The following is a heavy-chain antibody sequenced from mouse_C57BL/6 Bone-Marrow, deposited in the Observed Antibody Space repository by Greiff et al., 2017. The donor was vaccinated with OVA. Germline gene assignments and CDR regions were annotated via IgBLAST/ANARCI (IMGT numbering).Heavy chain of an antibody. D-gene: IGHD1-1*01. Sequence: LVKPGASVKISCKASGYSFTDYNMNWVKQSNGKSLEWIGVINPNYGTTSYNQKFKGKATLTVDQSSSTAYMQLNSLTSEDSAVYYCARSLYYYGSSPYYAMDYWGQGTSVTVSS. CDR2: INPNYGTT. J-gene: IGHJ4*01. V-gene: IGHV1-39*01. CDR3: ARSLYYYGSSPYYAMDY. CDR1: GYSFTDYN.